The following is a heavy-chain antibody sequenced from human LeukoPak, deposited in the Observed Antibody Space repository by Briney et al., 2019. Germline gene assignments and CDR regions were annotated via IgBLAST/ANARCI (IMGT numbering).Heavy chain of an antibody. Sequence: GASVKVSCMASGDTFSSYYMHWVRQAPGQGLEWMGIINPSGGSTSHAQKFQGRVTMTRDTSTSTVYMELSSLRSEDTAVYYCARGHSSSWLDFDYWGQGTLVTVSS. CDR3: ARGHSSSWLDFDY. J-gene: IGHJ4*02. CDR1: GDTFSSYY. D-gene: IGHD6-13*01. CDR2: INPSGGST. V-gene: IGHV1-46*01.